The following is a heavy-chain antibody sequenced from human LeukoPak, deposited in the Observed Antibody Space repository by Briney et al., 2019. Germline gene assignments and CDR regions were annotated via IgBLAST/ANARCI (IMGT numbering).Heavy chain of an antibody. J-gene: IGHJ6*03. V-gene: IGHV4-61*01. CDR2: IHYSGST. CDR3: AGVDYYHYYMDV. CDR1: GGSVSSVNHY. Sequence: SETLSLTCTVSGGSVSSVNHYWSWMRQPPGKGLEWIGYIHYSGSTTYNPPLKSRVTISIDTSETQFSLKLSSVTAADTALYYCAGVDYYHYYMDVWGTGTTVTVSS.